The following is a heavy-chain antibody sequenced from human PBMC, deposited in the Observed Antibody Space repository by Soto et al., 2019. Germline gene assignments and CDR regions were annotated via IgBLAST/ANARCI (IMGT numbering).Heavy chain of an antibody. D-gene: IGHD3-22*01. CDR3: ATRPLLPGAP. V-gene: IGHV3-53*01. CDR2: IYSSGST. J-gene: IGHJ3*01. Sequence: EVQLVESGGGLIQPGGSLRLSCAASGFTFSSNDMNWVRQAPGKGLEWVSLIYSSGSTSYADSVKGRFTISRDNSKNTLDLQMSSLSAEDTAVYYCATRPLLPGAPWGQGTMVTVSS. CDR1: GFTFSSND.